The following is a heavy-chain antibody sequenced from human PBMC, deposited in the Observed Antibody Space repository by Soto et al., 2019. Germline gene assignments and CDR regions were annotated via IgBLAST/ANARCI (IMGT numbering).Heavy chain of an antibody. CDR2: IYYSGST. CDR1: GGSISSYY. CDR3: ATRITVFGLLIPPFDP. D-gene: IGHD3-3*01. Sequence: SETLSLTCTVSGGSISSYYWSWIRQPPGKGLEWIGYIYYSGSTNYNPSLKSRVTISVDTSKNQFSLRLSSVTAADTATYYCATRITVFGLLIPPFDPWGQGTQVTVSS. J-gene: IGHJ5*02. V-gene: IGHV4-59*03.